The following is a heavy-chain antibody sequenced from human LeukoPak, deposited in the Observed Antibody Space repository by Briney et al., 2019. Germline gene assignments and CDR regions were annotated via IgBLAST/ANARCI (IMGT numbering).Heavy chain of an antibody. V-gene: IGHV1-2*02. J-gene: IGHJ5*02. Sequence: TSMKVSCKPSGYTFTAYYIHWVRQAPGQGLEWMGWINPKSGGTDYAQKFQGRVTMTRDTSISTVYMELSRLTYDDTAVYYCARGVGVDSLGRLDPWGQGTLVTVSS. CDR2: INPKSGGT. D-gene: IGHD3-22*01. CDR1: GYTFTAYY. CDR3: ARGVGVDSLGRLDP.